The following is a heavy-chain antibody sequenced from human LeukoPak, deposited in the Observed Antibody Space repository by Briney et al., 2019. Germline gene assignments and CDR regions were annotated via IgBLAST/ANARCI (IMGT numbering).Heavy chain of an antibody. CDR3: ARNGDRGVYFDY. CDR2: IYYSGST. CDR1: GGSLSSYY. J-gene: IGHJ4*02. V-gene: IGHV4-59*01. Sequence: PSETLSLTCTVSGGSLSSYYWSWIRQSPGKGLEWIGYIYYSGSTNYNPSLKSRVTISVDTSKNQFSLMMSSVTAADTAVYYCARNGDRGVYFDYWGQGTLVTVSS. D-gene: IGHD7-27*01.